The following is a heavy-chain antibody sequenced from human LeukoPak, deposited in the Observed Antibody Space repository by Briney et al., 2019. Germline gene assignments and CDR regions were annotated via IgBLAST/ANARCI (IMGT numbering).Heavy chain of an antibody. D-gene: IGHD6-19*01. J-gene: IGHJ4*02. V-gene: IGHV3-48*04. CDR1: GFTFSSYA. Sequence: PGGSLRLSCAASGFTFSSYAMSWVRQAPGKGLEWVSYISSSTTTIYYADSVKGRFTISRDNAKNSLYLQMNSLRAEDTALYYCARWYSSGWQGSSGADWGQGTLVTVSS. CDR2: ISSSTTTI. CDR3: ARWYSSGWQGSSGAD.